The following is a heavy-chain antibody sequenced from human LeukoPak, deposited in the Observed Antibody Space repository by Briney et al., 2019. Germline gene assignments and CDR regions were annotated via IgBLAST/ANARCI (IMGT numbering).Heavy chain of an antibody. J-gene: IGHJ6*02. CDR3: ASVYLHGMDV. CDR1: GYSLTTYY. V-gene: IGHV1-46*01. D-gene: IGHD1-14*01. CDR2: INPSGGST. Sequence: AASVKVSCKASGYSLTTYYMHRVRQAPGQGLEWMAIINPSGGSTNYAQKFQGRVTMTRGTPTNTVYMEMSSLRIEDTAVYYCASVYLHGMDVWGQGTTVTVSS.